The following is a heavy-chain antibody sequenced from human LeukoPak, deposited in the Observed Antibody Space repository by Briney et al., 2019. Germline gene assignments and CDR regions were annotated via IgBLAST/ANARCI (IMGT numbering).Heavy chain of an antibody. J-gene: IGHJ4*02. CDR2: INQDGSVI. D-gene: IGHD2-8*02. CDR1: GVYW. CDR3: ATSSGAPGNM. Sequence: PGGSLRLSCAVSGVYWMSWVRQAPGKGLEWVANINQDGSVIYYVDPVKGRFTISRDNAKNSLYLQMNSLRAEDTGVYYCATSSGAPGNMWGQGTLVTVSS. V-gene: IGHV3-7*01.